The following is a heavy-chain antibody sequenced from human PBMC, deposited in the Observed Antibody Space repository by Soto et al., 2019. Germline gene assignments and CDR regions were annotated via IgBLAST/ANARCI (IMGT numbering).Heavy chain of an antibody. CDR1: GFTFSSYS. CDR3: ASGIAAAGNEWFDP. CDR2: ISSSSSYI. D-gene: IGHD6-13*01. V-gene: IGHV3-21*01. J-gene: IGHJ5*02. Sequence: PGGSLRLSCAASGFTFSSYSMNWVRQAPGKGLEWVSSISSSSSYIYYADSVKGRFTISRDNAKNSLYLQMNSLRAEDTAVYYCASGIAAAGNEWFDPWGQGTRGTAPQ.